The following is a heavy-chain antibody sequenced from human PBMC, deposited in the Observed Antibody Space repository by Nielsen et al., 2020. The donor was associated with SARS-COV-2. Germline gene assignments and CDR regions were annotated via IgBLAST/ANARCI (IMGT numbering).Heavy chain of an antibody. J-gene: IGHJ6*02. CDR3: ARVPTTDYGMDV. D-gene: IGHD1-26*01. Sequence: GESLKISCAASGFTFSSYCMHWVRQAPGKGLEWVAVISYDGSNKYYADSVKGRFTISRDNSKNTLYLQMNSLRAEDTAVYYCARVPTTDYGMDVWGQGTTVTVSS. V-gene: IGHV3-30*19. CDR1: GFTFSSYC. CDR2: ISYDGSNK.